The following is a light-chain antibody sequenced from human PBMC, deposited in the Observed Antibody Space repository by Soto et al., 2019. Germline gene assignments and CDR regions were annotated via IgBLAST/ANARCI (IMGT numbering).Light chain of an antibody. V-gene: IGLV2-14*03. Sequence: QSALTQPASVSGSPGQSITISCTGTNSDIGAYNYVSWYQQHPGKAPELMIYYFTSRPSGVSYRFSGSKSGNTASLTISGLQAEEEADYYCSSFTNSDSYVFGTGTKVTV. CDR1: NSDIGAYNY. J-gene: IGLJ1*01. CDR2: YFT. CDR3: SSFTNSDSYV.